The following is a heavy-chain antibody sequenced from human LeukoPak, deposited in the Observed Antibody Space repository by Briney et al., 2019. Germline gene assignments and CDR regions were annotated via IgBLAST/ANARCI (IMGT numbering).Heavy chain of an antibody. V-gene: IGHV1-8*02. CDR1: GYTFTSYD. CDR3: ARDFLDYYDSSGYCDY. CDR2: MNPNSGNT. J-gene: IGHJ4*02. D-gene: IGHD3-22*01. Sequence: GASVKVSCKASGYTFTSYDINWVRQATGQGLEWMGWMNPNSGNTGYAQKFQGRVTMTRNTSISTAYMELSSLRSEDTAVYYCARDFLDYYDSSGYCDYWGQGTLVTVSS.